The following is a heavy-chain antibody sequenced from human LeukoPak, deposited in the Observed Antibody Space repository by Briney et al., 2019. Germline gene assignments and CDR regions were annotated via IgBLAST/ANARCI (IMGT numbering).Heavy chain of an antibody. CDR1: GFTVSSNY. J-gene: IGHJ6*02. V-gene: IGHV3-66*01. CDR3: AATYYDFWSGYRGMDV. D-gene: IGHD3-3*01. CDR2: IYSGGST. Sequence: GGSLRLSCAASGFTVSSNYMSWVRQAPGKGLEWVSVIYSGGSTYYADSVKGRFTISRDNSKNTLYLQMNSLRAEDTAVYYCAATYYDFWSGYRGMDVWGQGTTVTVSS.